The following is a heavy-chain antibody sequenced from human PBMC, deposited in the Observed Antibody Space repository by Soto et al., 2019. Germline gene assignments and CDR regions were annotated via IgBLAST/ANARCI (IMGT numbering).Heavy chain of an antibody. CDR3: AAEPSLVVPLGDYGMDV. CDR1: GFTFTSSA. D-gene: IGHD3-22*01. CDR2: IVVGSGNT. Sequence: GASVKVSCKASGFTFTSSAVQWVRQARGQRLEWIGWIVVGSGNTNYAQKFQERVTITRDMSTSTAYMELSSLRSEDTAVYYCAAEPSLVVPLGDYGMDVWGQGTTVTVS. V-gene: IGHV1-58*01. J-gene: IGHJ6*02.